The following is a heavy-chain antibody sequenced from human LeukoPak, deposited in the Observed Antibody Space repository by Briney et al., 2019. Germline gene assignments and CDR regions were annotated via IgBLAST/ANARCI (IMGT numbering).Heavy chain of an antibody. CDR3: ASSTSGSYYRGGYYFDY. D-gene: IGHD1-26*01. Sequence: PSETLSLTCTVSGGSISSSSYYWGWIRQPPGKGLEWIRRIYYSGSTYYNPSLKGRVTISGDTSKNQFSLKLSSVTAEDTAVYYCASSTSGSYYRGGYYFDYWGQGTLVTVSS. V-gene: IGHV4-39*01. CDR1: GGSISSSSYY. CDR2: IYYSGST. J-gene: IGHJ4*02.